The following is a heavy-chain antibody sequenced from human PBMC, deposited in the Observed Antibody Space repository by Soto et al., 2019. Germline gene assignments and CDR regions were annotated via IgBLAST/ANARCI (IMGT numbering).Heavy chain of an antibody. D-gene: IGHD3-9*01. CDR2: ISAYNGNT. V-gene: IGHV1-18*01. Sequence: ASVKVSCKASGYTFTSYGISWVRQAPGQGLEWMGWISAYNGNTNYAQKLQGRVTMTTDTSTSTAYMELRSLRSDDTAVYYCARDVLRYFDWLLPPDYWGQGTLVTVSS. CDR3: ARDVLRYFDWLLPPDY. CDR1: GYTFTSYG. J-gene: IGHJ4*02.